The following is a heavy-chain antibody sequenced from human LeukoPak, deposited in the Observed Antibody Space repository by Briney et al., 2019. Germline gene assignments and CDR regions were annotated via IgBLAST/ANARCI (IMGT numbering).Heavy chain of an antibody. J-gene: IGHJ3*02. CDR2: ISYDGSNK. V-gene: IGHV3-30*04. CDR3: ARETMVRGVSLAFDI. CDR1: GFTFSSYA. Sequence: GGSLRLSCAASGFTFSSYAMHWVRQAPGKGLEWVAVISYDGSNKYYADSVKGRFTISRDNSKNTLYLQMNSLRAEDTAVYYCARETMVRGVSLAFDIWGQGTMVTVSS. D-gene: IGHD3-10*01.